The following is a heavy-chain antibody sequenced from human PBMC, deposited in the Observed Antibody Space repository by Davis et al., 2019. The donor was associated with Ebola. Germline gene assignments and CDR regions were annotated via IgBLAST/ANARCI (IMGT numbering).Heavy chain of an antibody. Sequence: AASVKVSCKASGYTFTSYGISWVRQAPGQGLEWMGWISAYNGNTNYAQKFQGRVTITADKSTSTAYMELSSLRSEDTAVYYCARMVEYYDSSGYYDNWFDPWGQGTLVTVSS. CDR2: ISAYNGNT. CDR3: ARMVEYYDSSGYYDNWFDP. D-gene: IGHD3-22*01. V-gene: IGHV1-18*01. J-gene: IGHJ5*02. CDR1: GYTFTSYG.